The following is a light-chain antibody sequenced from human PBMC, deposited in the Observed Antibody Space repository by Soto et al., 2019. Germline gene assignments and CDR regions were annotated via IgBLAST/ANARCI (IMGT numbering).Light chain of an antibody. V-gene: IGLV2-23*01. CDR2: EGS. CDR3: CSYAGSSAPYV. CDR1: SRDVGSYNL. J-gene: IGLJ1*01. Sequence: QSALTKPASVSGSPGQSITISCTGTSRDVGSYNLVSWYQQHPGKAPKLIIYEGSKRLSGVSNRFSGSKSGKTASLTISGLQAEDEADYFCCSYAGSSAPYVFGTGTKVTVL.